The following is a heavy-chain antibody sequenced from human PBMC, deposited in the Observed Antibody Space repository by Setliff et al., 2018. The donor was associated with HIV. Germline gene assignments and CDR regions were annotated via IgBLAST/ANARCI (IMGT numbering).Heavy chain of an antibody. J-gene: IGHJ4*02. CDR2: ISGSGGDT. CDR1: GFTFSSYA. D-gene: IGHD1-26*01. V-gene: IGHV3-23*01. CDR3: AKRDDIAGVIYIDF. Sequence: GGSLRLSCASSGFTFSSYAMTWVRQAPGKGLECVAVISGSGGDTYYADSVKGRFTISRDNSRNTLYLQMSSLRAEDTAIYYCAKRDDIAGVIYIDFWGQGTLVTVSS.